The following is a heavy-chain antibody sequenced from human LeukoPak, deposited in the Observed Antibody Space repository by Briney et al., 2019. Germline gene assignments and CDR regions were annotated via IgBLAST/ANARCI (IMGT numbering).Heavy chain of an antibody. CDR2: ISSSGSTI. CDR3: ARGKDILTGYYYYFDY. D-gene: IGHD3-9*01. Sequence: GGSLRLSCAPSGFTFSDYYMSWIRQAPGKGLEWVSYISSSGSTIYQADSVKGRFTISRDNAKNSLYLQMNSLRAEDTAVYYCARGKDILTGYYYYFDYWGQGTLVTVSS. J-gene: IGHJ4*02. CDR1: GFTFSDYY. V-gene: IGHV3-11*01.